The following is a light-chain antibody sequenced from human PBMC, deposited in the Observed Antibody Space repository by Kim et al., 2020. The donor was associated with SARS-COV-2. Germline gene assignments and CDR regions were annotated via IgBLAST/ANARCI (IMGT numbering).Light chain of an antibody. CDR1: SSNIGSNT. CDR2: SNN. Sequence: ELTQPPSASGTPGQRVTISCSGSSSNIGSNTVNWYQQLPGTAPKLLIYSNNQRPSGVPHRFSGSKSGTSASLAISGLQSEDEADYYCAAWDDSLNGWVFGGGTQLTVL. CDR3: AAWDDSLNGWV. J-gene: IGLJ3*02. V-gene: IGLV1-44*01.